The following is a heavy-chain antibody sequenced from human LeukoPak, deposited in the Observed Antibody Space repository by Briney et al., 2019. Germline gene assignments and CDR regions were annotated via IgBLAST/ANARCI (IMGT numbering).Heavy chain of an antibody. Sequence: PGGSLRLSCAASGFTFSSYSMNWVRQAPGKGLEWVAVISDDGSNEHYADSVKGRFTVSRDNSKNTLYLQMNSLRPEDTAMYYCAKNDPDSSEDWGQGTLVTVSS. CDR2: ISDDGSNE. CDR3: AKNDPDSSED. V-gene: IGHV3-30*18. D-gene: IGHD3-22*01. J-gene: IGHJ4*02. CDR1: GFTFSSYS.